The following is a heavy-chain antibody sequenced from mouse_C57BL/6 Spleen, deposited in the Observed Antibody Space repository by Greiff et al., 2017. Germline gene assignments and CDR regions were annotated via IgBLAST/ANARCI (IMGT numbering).Heavy chain of an antibody. CDR1: GFTFSSYG. J-gene: IGHJ1*03. V-gene: IGHV5-6*01. CDR2: ISSGGSYT. D-gene: IGHD1-1*01. CDR3: ARSITTVVPRYFEV. Sequence: EVKLMESGGDLVKPGGSLKLSCAASGFTFSSYGMSWVRQTPDKRLEWVATISSGGSYTYYPDSVKGRFTISRDNAKNTLYLQMSSLKSEDTAMYYCARSITTVVPRYFEVWGTGTTVTVSS.